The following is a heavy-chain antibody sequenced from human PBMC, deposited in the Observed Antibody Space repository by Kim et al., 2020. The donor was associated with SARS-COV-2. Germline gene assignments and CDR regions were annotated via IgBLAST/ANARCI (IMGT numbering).Heavy chain of an antibody. V-gene: IGHV3-23*01. Sequence: GGSLRLSCTASGFTFSSNAMSWVRQGPGKGLEWVSGISGSGGSTYYADSVKGRFTISRDNSQNTLYLQMSSLRVEDTAVYHCAKILYGSGSFYSGGGMDVWGQGTTVTVSS. CDR3: AKILYGSGSFYSGGGMDV. CDR2: ISGSGGST. D-gene: IGHD3-10*01. J-gene: IGHJ6*02. CDR1: GFTFSSNA.